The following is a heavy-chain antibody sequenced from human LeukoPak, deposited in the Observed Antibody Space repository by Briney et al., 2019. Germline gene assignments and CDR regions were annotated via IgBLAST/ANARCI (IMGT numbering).Heavy chain of an antibody. J-gene: IGHJ4*02. CDR1: GGSISSYY. V-gene: IGHV4-59*01. Sequence: SETLSLTCTVSGGSISSYYWSWIRQPPGKGLEWIGYIYYNGSTNYNPSLKSRVTISVDTSKNQFSLKLSSVTAADTAVYYCARFKALIVGDTEDYYFDYWGQGTLVTVSS. D-gene: IGHD1-26*01. CDR3: ARFKALIVGDTEDYYFDY. CDR2: IYYNGST.